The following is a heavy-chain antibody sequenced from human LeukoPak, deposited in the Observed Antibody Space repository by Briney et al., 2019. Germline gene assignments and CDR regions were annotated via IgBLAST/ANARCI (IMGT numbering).Heavy chain of an antibody. J-gene: IGHJ3*02. D-gene: IGHD3-16*01. CDR2: INPNSGGT. V-gene: IGHV1-2*04. CDR1: GYTFTGYY. Sequence: ASVKVSCKASGYTFTGYYMHWVRQAPGQGLEWMGWINPNSGGTNYAQKFQGWVTMTRDTSISTAYMELSRLRSDDTAVYYCARSARPGLRLAPRDAFDIWGQGTMVTVSS. CDR3: ARSARPGLRLAPRDAFDI.